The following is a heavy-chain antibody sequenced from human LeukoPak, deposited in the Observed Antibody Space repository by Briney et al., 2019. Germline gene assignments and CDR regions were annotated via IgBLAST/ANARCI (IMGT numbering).Heavy chain of an antibody. CDR2: IYTSGST. J-gene: IGHJ6*03. CDR1: GGSFSSYY. D-gene: IGHD6-13*01. V-gene: IGHV4-59*10. CDR3: ARGRQLVIKKADYYYYMDV. Sequence: SETLSLTCAVYGGSFSSYYWSWIRQPAGKGLEWIGRIYTSGSTNYNPSLKSRVTISVDTSKNQFSLKLSSVTAADTAVYYCARGRQLVIKKADYYYYMDVWGKGTTVTISS.